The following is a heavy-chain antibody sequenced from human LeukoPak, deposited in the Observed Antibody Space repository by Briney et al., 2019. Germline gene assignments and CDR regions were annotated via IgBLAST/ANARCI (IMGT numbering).Heavy chain of an antibody. CDR1: GYTFTSYG. J-gene: IGHJ4*02. Sequence: GASVKVSCKASGYTFTSYGISWMRQAPGQGLEWMGWISAYNGNTNYAQKVQGRVTMTTDTSTSTVYMELRSLRSDDTAVYYCARDPETYYYDSSGYLRLDYWGQGTLVTVPS. CDR2: ISAYNGNT. V-gene: IGHV1-18*01. CDR3: ARDPETYYYDSSGYLRLDY. D-gene: IGHD3-22*01.